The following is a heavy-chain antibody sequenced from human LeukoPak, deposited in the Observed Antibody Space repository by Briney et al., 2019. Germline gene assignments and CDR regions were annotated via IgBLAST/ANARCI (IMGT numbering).Heavy chain of an antibody. D-gene: IGHD3-10*01. CDR1: GGSISSINYY. CDR2: IYYSGST. CDR3: ATTFGGGAFDI. V-gene: IGHV4-61*05. Sequence: PSETLSLTCTVSGGSISSINYYWGWIRQPPGKGLEWIGYIYYSGSTNYNPSLKSRVTISVDTSKNQFSLKLSSVTAADTAVYYCATTFGGGAFDIWGQGTMVTVSS. J-gene: IGHJ3*02.